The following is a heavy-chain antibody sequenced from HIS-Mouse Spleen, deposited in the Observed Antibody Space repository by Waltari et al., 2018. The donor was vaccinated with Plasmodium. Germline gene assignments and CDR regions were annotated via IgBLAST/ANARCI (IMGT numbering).Heavy chain of an antibody. CDR3: ASSGSGSYYY. D-gene: IGHD3-10*01. CDR1: GGSFSGYY. Sequence: QVQLQQWGAGLLKPSETLSLTCAVYGGSFSGYYWSWIRQPPGKGLEWIGEINHRGSTNNNPSLKSRVTIAVDTSKNQLSLKLSSVTAADTAVYYCASSGSGSYYYWGQGTLVTVSS. V-gene: IGHV4-34*01. CDR2: INHRGST. J-gene: IGHJ4*02.